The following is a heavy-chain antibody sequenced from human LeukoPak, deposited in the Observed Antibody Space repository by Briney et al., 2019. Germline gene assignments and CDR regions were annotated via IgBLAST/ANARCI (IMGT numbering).Heavy chain of an antibody. CDR2: INPNSGGT. V-gene: IGHV1-2*02. D-gene: IGHD3-10*01. J-gene: IGHJ4*02. CDR1: GYTFTGYY. CDR3: ARGFLVGYFDSGSYYVFDY. Sequence: ASVKVSCKASGYTFTGYYMHWVRQAPGQGLEWMGWINPNSGGTNYAQKFQGRVTMTRDTSISTAYMELSRLRSEDTAVYYCARGFLVGYFDSGSYYVFDYWGQGTLVTVSS.